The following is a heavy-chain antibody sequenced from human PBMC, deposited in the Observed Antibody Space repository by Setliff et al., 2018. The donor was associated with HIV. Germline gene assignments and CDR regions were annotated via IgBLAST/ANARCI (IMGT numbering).Heavy chain of an antibody. J-gene: IGHJ4*01. CDR3: AKDLTWGFHD. Sequence: PSETLSLTCTVAGGSITTNNWWSWGRQSPGKGLEWIGEIFHSGSANYNPSLKSRLTISVDRSKNQFYLKLTSVSAADTAMYYCAKDLTWGFHDWGQGMLVTVSS. D-gene: IGHD7-27*01. CDR1: GGSITTNNW. CDR2: IFHSGSA. V-gene: IGHV4-4*02.